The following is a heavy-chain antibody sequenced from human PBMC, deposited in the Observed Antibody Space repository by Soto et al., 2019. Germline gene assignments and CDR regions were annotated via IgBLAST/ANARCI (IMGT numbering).Heavy chain of an antibody. CDR3: AKAIRVLDMALDN. CDR2: ISGSGDVI. J-gene: IGHJ4*02. CDR1: GFTFSSYA. Sequence: EVHLLESGGNLVQPGGSLRLSCAASGFTFSSYAMSWVRQAPGKGPEWVSSISGSGDVIHYADSVKGRFTISRDNSKNTLWLQMNSLRAEDTAVYYCAKAIRVLDMALDNWGQGALVTVSS. V-gene: IGHV3-23*01. D-gene: IGHD3-10*01.